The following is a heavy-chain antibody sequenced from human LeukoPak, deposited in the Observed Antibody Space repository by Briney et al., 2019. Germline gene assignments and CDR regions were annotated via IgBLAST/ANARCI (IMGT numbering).Heavy chain of an antibody. CDR1: GFTFSRYA. D-gene: IGHD6-19*01. V-gene: IGHV3-30-3*01. Sequence: GGSLRLSCAASGFTFSRYAMHWVRQAPGKGLEWVAVISYDGSNKYYADSVKGRFTISRDNSKNTLHLQMNSLRAEDTAVYYCARDNGVTAVAGHFDYWGQGTLVTVSS. CDR3: ARDNGVTAVAGHFDY. J-gene: IGHJ4*02. CDR2: ISYDGSNK.